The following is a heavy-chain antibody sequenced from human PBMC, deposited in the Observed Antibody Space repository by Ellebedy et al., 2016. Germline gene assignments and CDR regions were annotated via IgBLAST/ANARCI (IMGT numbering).Heavy chain of an antibody. D-gene: IGHD6-19*01. Sequence: GESLKISCAASGFTVSSNYMSWVRQAPGKGLEWVSVIYSGGSTYYADSVKGRFTISRDNSKNTLYPQMNSLRAEDTAVYYCARVVSGWYFNYWGQGTLVTVSS. V-gene: IGHV3-53*01. CDR3: ARVVSGWYFNY. CDR1: GFTVSSNY. J-gene: IGHJ4*02. CDR2: IYSGGST.